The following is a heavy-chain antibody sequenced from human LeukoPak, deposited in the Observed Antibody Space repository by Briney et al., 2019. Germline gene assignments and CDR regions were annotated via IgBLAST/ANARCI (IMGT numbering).Heavy chain of an antibody. CDR1: GGSFSGYY. D-gene: IGHD3-3*01. CDR3: ARQAIFGVVTVGP. Sequence: PSETLSLTSAVYGGSFSGYYWSWIRQPPGKGLEWIGEINHSGSTNYNPSLKSRVTISVDTSKNQFSLKLSSVTAADTAVYYCARQAIFGVVTVGPWGQGTLVTVSS. V-gene: IGHV4-34*01. CDR2: INHSGST. J-gene: IGHJ5*02.